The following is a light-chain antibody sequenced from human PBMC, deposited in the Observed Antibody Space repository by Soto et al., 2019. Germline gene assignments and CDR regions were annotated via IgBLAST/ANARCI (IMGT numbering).Light chain of an antibody. J-gene: IGLJ3*02. V-gene: IGLV8-61*01. CDR2: STN. CDR3: VLYVGSGIWV. CDR1: SGSVSTSFF. Sequence: QAVVTQEPSLSVSPGGTVTLTCGLRSGSVSTSFFPSWHQQTPGQAPRTLIYSTNIRSSGVPDRFSGSSLGNKAALTITGAQADDECDYYCVLYVGSGIWVFGGGTKLTVL.